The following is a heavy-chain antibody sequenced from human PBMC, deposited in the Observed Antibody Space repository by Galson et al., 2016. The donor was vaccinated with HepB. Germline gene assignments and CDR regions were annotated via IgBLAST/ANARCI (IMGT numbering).Heavy chain of an antibody. J-gene: IGHJ4*02. CDR2: ISYDGSNK. Sequence: SLRLSCAASGFTFSGFTINWVRQAPGKGLEWVAVISYDGSNKYYADSVKGRFTISRDNSRNTLYLQMNSLRAEDTAVYYCAKDPKGYSGYGLFDYWGQGTLVTVSS. CDR3: AKDPKGYSGYGLFDY. V-gene: IGHV3-30*18. CDR1: GFTFSGFT. D-gene: IGHD5-12*01.